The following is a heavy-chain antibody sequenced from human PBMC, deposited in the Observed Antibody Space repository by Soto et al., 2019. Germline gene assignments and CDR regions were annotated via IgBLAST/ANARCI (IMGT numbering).Heavy chain of an antibody. Sequence: QVQLQESGPGLVKPSQTLSLTCTVSGGSISSGGYYWSWIRQHPGKGLEWIGYIYHSGGTYYNPSLTSRVTFSVDTSKNQFALRLISVTAAGTSVYYCARDRYDLDVWGQGTTVTVSS. CDR2: IYHSGGT. CDR1: GGSISSGGYY. CDR3: ARDRYDLDV. J-gene: IGHJ6*02. D-gene: IGHD3-3*01. V-gene: IGHV4-31*03.